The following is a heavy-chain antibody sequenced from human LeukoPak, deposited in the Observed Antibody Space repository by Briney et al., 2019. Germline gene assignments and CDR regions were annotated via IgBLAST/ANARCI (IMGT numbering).Heavy chain of an antibody. V-gene: IGHV3-23*01. Sequence: EGSLRLSCAVSGFTFDTYAMSWVRQAPGKGLEWVSSISANGANTYYADPVKGRFTISRDNSKSTLHLQLNSLGAEDTAVYYCWDFRGGYWGQGTLVTVSS. CDR3: WDFRGGY. D-gene: IGHD1-26*01. J-gene: IGHJ4*02. CDR2: ISANGANT. CDR1: GFTFDTYA.